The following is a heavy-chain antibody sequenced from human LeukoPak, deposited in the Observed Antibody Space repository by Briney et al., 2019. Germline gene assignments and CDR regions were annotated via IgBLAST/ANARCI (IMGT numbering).Heavy chain of an antibody. CDR2: IYTSGST. Sequence: SETLSLTCTVSGGSLSSYYWSWIRQPAGKGLEWIGRIYTSGSTNYNPSLKGRVTMSVDTSKNQFSLKLSSVTAADTAVYYCARHPNRGYYPDYWGQGTLVTVSS. J-gene: IGHJ4*02. D-gene: IGHD3-22*01. CDR3: ARHPNRGYYPDY. V-gene: IGHV4-4*07. CDR1: GGSLSSYY.